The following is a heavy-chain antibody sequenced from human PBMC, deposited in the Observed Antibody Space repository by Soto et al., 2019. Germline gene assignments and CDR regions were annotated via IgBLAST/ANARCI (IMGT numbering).Heavy chain of an antibody. Sequence: QLQLQESGPGLVKPSETLSLTCTVSGGSISINNYYWGWIRQPPGKGPEWIGSIYYTGSTYYISSLKSRLTISLDTSTNQYSMRLSSVTAADTVVYYCARHGVNGNHDCWGQGTLITVSS. J-gene: IGHJ4*02. V-gene: IGHV4-39*01. D-gene: IGHD2-8*01. CDR2: IYYTGST. CDR3: ARHGVNGNHDC. CDR1: GGSISINNYY.